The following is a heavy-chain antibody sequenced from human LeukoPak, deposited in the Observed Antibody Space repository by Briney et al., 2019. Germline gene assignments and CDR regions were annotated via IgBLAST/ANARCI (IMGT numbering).Heavy chain of an antibody. CDR1: GGSISSYY. CDR3: ARHALFGMDV. J-gene: IGHJ6*02. V-gene: IGHV4-59*08. Sequence: SETLSLTCTVSGGSISSYYWSWIRQPPGKGLEWIGYTYYSGSTNYNPSLKSRVTISVDTSKNQFSLKLSSVTAADTAVYYCARHALFGMDVWGQGTTVTVSS. CDR2: TYYSGST.